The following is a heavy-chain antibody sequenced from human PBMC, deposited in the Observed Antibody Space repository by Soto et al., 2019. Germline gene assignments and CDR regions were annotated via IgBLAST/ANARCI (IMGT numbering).Heavy chain of an antibody. CDR2: IIPILGIA. V-gene: IGHV1-69*04. CDR1: GGTFSSYA. J-gene: IGHJ3*02. Sequence: ASVKVSCKASGGTFSSYAISWVRQAPGQGLEWMGRIIPILGIANYAQKFQGRVTITADKSTSTAYMELSSLRSEDTAVYYCARAEIKGNAFDIWGQGTMVTVSS. CDR3: ARAEIKGNAFDI. D-gene: IGHD3-16*01.